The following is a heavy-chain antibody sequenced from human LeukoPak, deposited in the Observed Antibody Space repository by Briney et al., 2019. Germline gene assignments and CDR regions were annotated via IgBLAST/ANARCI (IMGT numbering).Heavy chain of an antibody. Sequence: GGSLRLSCAASGSTFSSYSMNWVRQAPGKGLEWVSSISGSSYYIYYADSVEGRFTISRDNSKNTLFLQMNSLRAEDTAVYYCAKTAAVGSSLGYWGQGTLVTVSS. CDR3: AKTAAVGSSLGY. CDR1: GSTFSSYS. J-gene: IGHJ4*02. D-gene: IGHD6-13*01. CDR2: ISGSSYYI. V-gene: IGHV3-21*04.